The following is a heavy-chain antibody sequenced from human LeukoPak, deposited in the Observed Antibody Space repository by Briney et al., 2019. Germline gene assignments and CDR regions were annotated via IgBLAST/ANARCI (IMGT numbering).Heavy chain of an antibody. CDR1: GFTFSDHY. V-gene: IGHV3-11*01. CDR2: ISFGGSDT. CDR3: ARAHDSSGDEDVFDI. Sequence: TGGSLRLSCEASGFTFSDHYMSWIRQPPGKGLEWISYISFGGSDTFYADSVKGRFTISRDNAKNSLYLQMNSLRAEDTAVYYCARAHDSSGDEDVFDIWGQGTMVTVSS. D-gene: IGHD3-22*01. J-gene: IGHJ3*02.